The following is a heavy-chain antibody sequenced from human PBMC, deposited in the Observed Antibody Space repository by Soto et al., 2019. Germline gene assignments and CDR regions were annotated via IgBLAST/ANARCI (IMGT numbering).Heavy chain of an antibody. J-gene: IGHJ4*02. CDR1: VDSLTSGSYY. Sequence: PSLTPTVPVDSLTSGSYYWGWIRERPGKGLEWIGSIYYSGSTYSNPSLKSRVTISVDTSKNQFSLKLSSVTAADTAVYYCARLVYDSSGYRPGWGQGTLVTVS. V-gene: IGHV4-39*01. D-gene: IGHD3-22*01. CDR3: ARLVYDSSGYRPG. CDR2: IYYSGST.